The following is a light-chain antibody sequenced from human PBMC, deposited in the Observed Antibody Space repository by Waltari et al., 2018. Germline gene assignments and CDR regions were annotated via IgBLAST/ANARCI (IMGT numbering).Light chain of an antibody. CDR2: DAS. CDR1: QSVSKY. J-gene: IGKJ1*01. Sequence: SCSASQSVSKYLVWYQQKPGQARRLVIYDASTRATGIADRFSGTGWGTDCSLSISRLGAEDFAVYYCQKYETLPATFGQGTKVQ. V-gene: IGKV3-20*01. CDR3: QKYETLPAT.